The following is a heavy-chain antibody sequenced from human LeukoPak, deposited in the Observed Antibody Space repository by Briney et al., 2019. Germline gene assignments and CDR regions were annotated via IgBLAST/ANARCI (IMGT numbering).Heavy chain of an antibody. CDR1: GYTFTSYG. J-gene: IGHJ4*02. CDR2: IIPSGGST. Sequence: ASVKVSCKASGYTFTSYGISWVRQAPGQGLEWMGIIIPSGGSTSYAQKFQGRLTMTRDTSTSTVYMELSSLRSEDTAVYYCARDGWLNSGSYYFDYWGQGTLVTVSS. V-gene: IGHV1-46*01. D-gene: IGHD1-26*01. CDR3: ARDGWLNSGSYYFDY.